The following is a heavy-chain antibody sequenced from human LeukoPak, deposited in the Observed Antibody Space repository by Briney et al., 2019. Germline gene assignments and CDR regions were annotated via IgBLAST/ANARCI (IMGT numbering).Heavy chain of an antibody. CDR1: GYTFTGYY. V-gene: IGHV1-2*02. CDR2: INPNSGGT. Sequence: ASVKVSCKATGYTFTGYYMHWVRRAPGQGLEWMGWINPNSGGTNYAQKFQGRVTMTRDTSISTAYMELSRLRSDDTAVYYCARVLASVPAFYLDPWGQGTLVTVSS. J-gene: IGHJ5*02. D-gene: IGHD2-2*01. CDR3: ARVLASVPAFYLDP.